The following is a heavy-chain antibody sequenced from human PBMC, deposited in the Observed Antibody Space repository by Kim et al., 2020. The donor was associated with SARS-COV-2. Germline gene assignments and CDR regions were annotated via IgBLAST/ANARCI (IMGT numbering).Heavy chain of an antibody. D-gene: IGHD1-26*01. CDR1: GFTLSRYW. CDR3: VRGATRGY. V-gene: IGHV3-74*01. CDR2: INSDGSTT. J-gene: IGHJ4*02. Sequence: GGSLRLSCAASGFTLSRYWMHWVRQAPGKGLVSVSRINSDGSTTSYADSVKGRFTISRDNAKNTLYLQMTSLRAEDSAVYYCVRGATRGYWGQGTRVNVS.